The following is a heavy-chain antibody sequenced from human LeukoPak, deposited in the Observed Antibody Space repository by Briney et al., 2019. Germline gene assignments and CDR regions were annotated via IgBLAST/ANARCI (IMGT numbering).Heavy chain of an antibody. Sequence: ASVKVSCKASGGTFSSYAISWVRQAPGKGLEWMGGFDPEDGETIYAQKFQGRVTMTEDTSTDTAYMELSSLRSEDTAVYYCATNYYGSGTFDYWGQGTLVTVSS. V-gene: IGHV1-24*01. J-gene: IGHJ4*02. CDR1: GGTFSSYA. CDR3: ATNYYGSGTFDY. D-gene: IGHD3-10*01. CDR2: FDPEDGET.